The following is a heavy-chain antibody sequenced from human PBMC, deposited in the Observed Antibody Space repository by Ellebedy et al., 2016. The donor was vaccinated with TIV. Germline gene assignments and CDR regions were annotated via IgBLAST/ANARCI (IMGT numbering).Heavy chain of an antibody. Sequence: PGGSLRLSCTLSGGSFTGSSYYWGWFRQPPGKGLEWIGSIYYRGTTCYNPSLKRRVTISLNPSKNRLSLRLRSVTAADTAVYYCARQPPYVDNGQTYYYGLDVWGPGTTVTVSS. V-gene: IGHV4-39*01. D-gene: IGHD3-9*01. J-gene: IGHJ6*02. CDR1: GGSFTGSSYY. CDR3: ARQPPYVDNGQTYYYGLDV. CDR2: IYYRGTT.